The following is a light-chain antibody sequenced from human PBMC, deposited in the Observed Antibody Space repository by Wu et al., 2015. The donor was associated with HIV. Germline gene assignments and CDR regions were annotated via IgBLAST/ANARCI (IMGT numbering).Light chain of an antibody. CDR2: GTS. Sequence: EVVLTQSPSTLSLSPGASVTLSCKASENIDIKSLTWYQKRPGHAPWPLLYGTSNRAPGVSDGFTGSGSGTDFTLTIRGLGPQDLAVYYCQVYGATYRAFGQGTKV. CDR3: QVYGATYRA. J-gene: IGKJ1*01. V-gene: IGKV3-20*01. CDR1: ENIDIKS.